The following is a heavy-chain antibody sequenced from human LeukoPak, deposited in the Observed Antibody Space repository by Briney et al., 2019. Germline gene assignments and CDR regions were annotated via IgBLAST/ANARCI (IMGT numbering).Heavy chain of an antibody. D-gene: IGHD3-9*01. CDR1: GYTLTELS. V-gene: IGHV1-24*01. J-gene: IGHJ4*02. Sequence: ASVKVSCKVSGYTLTELSMHWVRQAPGKGLEWMGGFDPEDGETICAQKFQGRVTMTEDTSTDTAYMELSSLRSEDTAVYYCAATQRYFDWLSHFDYWGQGTLVTVSS. CDR2: FDPEDGET. CDR3: AATQRYFDWLSHFDY.